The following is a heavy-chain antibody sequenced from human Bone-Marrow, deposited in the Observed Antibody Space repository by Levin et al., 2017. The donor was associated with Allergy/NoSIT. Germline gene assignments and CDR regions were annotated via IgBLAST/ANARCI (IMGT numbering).Heavy chain of an antibody. Sequence: PGGSLRLSCEASGFTFRDYGMHWVRQAPGKGLEWVAAISFDGMHKNYMHSVKGRFTISRDNSNNTLTLQMSSLRVEDSAIYYCTRDAAMALYYFDNWGQGTLVTVSS. CDR2: ISFDGMHK. CDR1: GFTFRDYG. V-gene: IGHV3-30*03. CDR3: TRDAAMALYYFDN. J-gene: IGHJ4*02. D-gene: IGHD3-16*01.